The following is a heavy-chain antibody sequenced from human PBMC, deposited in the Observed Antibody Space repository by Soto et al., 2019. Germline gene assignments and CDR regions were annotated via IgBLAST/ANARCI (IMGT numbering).Heavy chain of an antibody. D-gene: IGHD6-19*01. J-gene: IGHJ6*03. CDR2: ISAYNGDT. V-gene: IGHV1-18*01. CDR3: ARDRGVAPPVAGNTHYYYYMDV. Sequence: QDPLVQSGGEVKKPGASVKVSCKASGYSFTNDGITWVRQAPGQGFEWMGWISAYNGDTNYAQKLQGRVTMTTDASTSTAYLELRSPRSDGTVVYYCARDRGVAPPVAGNTHYYYYMDVWGKGTTVTVSS. CDR1: GYSFTNDG.